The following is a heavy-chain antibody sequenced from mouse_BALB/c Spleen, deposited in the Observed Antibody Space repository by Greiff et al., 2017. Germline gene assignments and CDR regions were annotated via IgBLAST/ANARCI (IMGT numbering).Heavy chain of an antibody. Sequence: QVQLQQSAAELARPGASVKMSCKASGYTFTSYTMHWVKQRPGQGLEWIGYINPSSGYTEYNQKFKDKTTLTADKSSSTAYMQLSSLTSEDSAVYYCARRDDYWYFDVWGAGTTVTVSS. D-gene: IGHD2-3*01. V-gene: IGHV1-4*02. CDR1: GYTFTSYT. CDR3: ARRDDYWYFDV. CDR2: INPSSGYT. J-gene: IGHJ1*01.